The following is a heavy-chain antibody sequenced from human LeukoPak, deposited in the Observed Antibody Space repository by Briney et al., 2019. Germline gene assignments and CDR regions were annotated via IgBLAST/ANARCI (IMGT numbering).Heavy chain of an antibody. D-gene: IGHD4-23*01. CDR3: ARVVKDYGGNPYYFDY. J-gene: IGHJ4*02. Sequence: GGSLRLSCAASGFTFSSYEIKGVRQAPGRGLEWVSYICRSGGTIYYADSVKGRFTISRDNAKNSLYLQMTSLRAEDTAVYYCARVVKDYGGNPYYFDYWGQGTLVTVSS. CDR1: GFTFSSYE. CDR2: ICRSGGTI. V-gene: IGHV3-48*03.